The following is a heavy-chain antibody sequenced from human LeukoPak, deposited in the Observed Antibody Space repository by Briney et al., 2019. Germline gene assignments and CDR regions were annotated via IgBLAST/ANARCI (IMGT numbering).Heavy chain of an antibody. Sequence: PGGSLRLSCAASGFTVSSNYMSWVRQAPGKGLEWVSILYSDGTTYYADSVKGRFTISRDNSKNTLYLQMNSLRAEDTAVYYCARDLGYSSSWYYWGQGTLVTVSS. CDR3: ARDLGYSSSWYY. CDR2: LYSDGTT. J-gene: IGHJ4*02. D-gene: IGHD6-13*01. CDR1: GFTVSSNY. V-gene: IGHV3-53*01.